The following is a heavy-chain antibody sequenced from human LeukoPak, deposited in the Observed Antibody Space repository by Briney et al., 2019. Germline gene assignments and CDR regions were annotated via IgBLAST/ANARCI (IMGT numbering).Heavy chain of an antibody. J-gene: IGHJ6*04. CDR1: GYTFTSYG. CDR3: ARAGYCSSTSCCPYYYYYYGMDV. V-gene: IGHV1-18*04. Sequence: ASVKVSCKASGYTFTSYGISWVRQAPGQGLEWMGWISAYSGNTNYAQKLQGRVTMTTDTSTSTAYMELRSLRSDDTAVYYCARAGYCSSTSCCPYYYYYYGMDVWGKGTTVTVSS. CDR2: ISAYSGNT. D-gene: IGHD2-2*01.